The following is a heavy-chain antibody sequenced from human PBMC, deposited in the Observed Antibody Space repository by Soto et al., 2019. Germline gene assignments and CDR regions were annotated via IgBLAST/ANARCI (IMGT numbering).Heavy chain of an antibody. Sequence: QLQLQESGPGLVKPSETLSLTCTVSGGSISSSSYYWGWIRQPPGKGLEWIGSIYYSGSTYYNPSLKSRVTISVDTSKNQFSLKLSSVTAADTAVYYCARTQSSSGWYFDYWGQGTLVTVSS. CDR3: ARTQSSSGWYFDY. V-gene: IGHV4-39*01. J-gene: IGHJ4*02. CDR1: GGSISSSSYY. D-gene: IGHD6-19*01. CDR2: IYYSGST.